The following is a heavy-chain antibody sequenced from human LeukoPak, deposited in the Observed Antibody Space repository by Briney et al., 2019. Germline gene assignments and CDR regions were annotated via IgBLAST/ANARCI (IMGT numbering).Heavy chain of an antibody. CDR1: GFTFSSFA. CDR2: ISTSGDTT. CDR3: AKDRESRREYQYYFDY. V-gene: IGHV3-23*01. J-gene: IGHJ4*02. Sequence: PGGSLRLSCAASGFTFSSFAMSWVRQAPGKGLEWVSAISTSGDTTYYADSEKGRFTISRDNSKNTLYLQMNSLRAEDTAVYYCAKDRESRREYQYYFDYWGQGTLVTVSS. D-gene: IGHD3-10*01.